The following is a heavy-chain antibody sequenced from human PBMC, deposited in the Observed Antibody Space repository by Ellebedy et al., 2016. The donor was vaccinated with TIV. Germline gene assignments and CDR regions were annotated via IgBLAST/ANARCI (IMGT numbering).Heavy chain of an antibody. CDR3: ARVPSYSSGYDLDH. Sequence: AASVKVSCKTSGYTFTSYYMHWVRQAPGQGLEWMGIINPTIGSTTYAQKFQGRVTMTSGTSTSTVYMELSSLKSEDTAVYYCARVPSYSSGYDLDHWGQGTLVTVSS. CDR1: GYTFTSYY. CDR2: INPTIGST. J-gene: IGHJ4*02. V-gene: IGHV1-46*01. D-gene: IGHD5-18*01.